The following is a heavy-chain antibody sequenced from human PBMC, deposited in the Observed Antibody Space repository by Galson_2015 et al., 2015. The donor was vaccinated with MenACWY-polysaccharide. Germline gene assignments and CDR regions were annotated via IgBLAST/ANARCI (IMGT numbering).Heavy chain of an antibody. J-gene: IGHJ4*02. V-gene: IGHV3-30*18. Sequence: SLRLSCAASGFSFRSYGMHWVRQAPGKGLEWVAVMSYDGSNKYYIDSVKGRFTISKDNSKNTLYLQMNSLRIEDTAAYCCAKWPPVSDYWGQGTLVTVSS. CDR1: GFSFRSYG. CDR3: AKWPPVSDY. CDR2: MSYDGSNK.